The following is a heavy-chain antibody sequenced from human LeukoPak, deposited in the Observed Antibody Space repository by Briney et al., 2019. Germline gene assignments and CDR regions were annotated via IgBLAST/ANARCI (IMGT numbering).Heavy chain of an antibody. V-gene: IGHV3-33*01. CDR2: IWYDGSNT. D-gene: IGHD1-14*01. Sequence: TGGSLRLSCAESGFALSSSAMHWVRQAPGKGLEWVAVIWYDGSNTYYADSVKGRFTISRDNSKNTLYLQMSSLRAEDTAVYYFARDGYNDAFDIWGQGTMVTVSS. CDR1: GFALSSSA. J-gene: IGHJ3*02. CDR3: ARDGYNDAFDI.